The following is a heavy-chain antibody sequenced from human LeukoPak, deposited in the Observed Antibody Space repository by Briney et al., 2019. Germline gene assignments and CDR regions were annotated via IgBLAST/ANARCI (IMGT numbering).Heavy chain of an antibody. CDR3: AGDPHAYYYDSSVN. CDR2: ISGSGGST. J-gene: IGHJ4*02. CDR1: GFTFSSYV. D-gene: IGHD3-22*01. V-gene: IGHV3-23*01. Sequence: GGSLRLSCAASGFTFSSYVMSWVRQAPGKGLEWVSAISGSGGSTYYADSVKARFTISRDNSKNTLYLQMNSLRAEDTAVYYCAGDPHAYYYDSSVNWGQGTLVTVSS.